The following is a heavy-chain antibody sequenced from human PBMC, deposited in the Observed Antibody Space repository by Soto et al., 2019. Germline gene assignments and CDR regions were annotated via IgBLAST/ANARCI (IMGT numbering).Heavy chain of an antibody. CDR2: ICDSGSNK. J-gene: IGHJ3*02. CDR3: AKESSIAVARSAFDI. CDR1: GFTFSSYG. D-gene: IGHD6-19*01. V-gene: IGHV3-33*06. Sequence: PGGSLRLSCAASGFTFSSYGMHWVRQAPGKGLEWVAVICDSGSNKYYADSVKGRFTISRDNSKNTLYLQMNSLRAEDTAVYYCAKESSIAVARSAFDIWGQGTMVTVSS.